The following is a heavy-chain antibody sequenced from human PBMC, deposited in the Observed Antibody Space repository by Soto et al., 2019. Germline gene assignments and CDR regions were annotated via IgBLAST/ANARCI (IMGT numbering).Heavy chain of an antibody. V-gene: IGHV3-30*03. CDR1: GFTLSSYG. D-gene: IGHD2-8*01. CDR3: VRLIGNSWLDS. J-gene: IGHJ5*01. Sequence: GVSLRLSCVASGFTLSSYGMHWVRQAPGKGLEWVAVISYDGSNKFYADSVKGRFTVSRDNSNNQFSLHLSSVTPDDTAVYYCVRLIGNSWLDSWGQGTPVTVSS. CDR2: ISYDGSNK.